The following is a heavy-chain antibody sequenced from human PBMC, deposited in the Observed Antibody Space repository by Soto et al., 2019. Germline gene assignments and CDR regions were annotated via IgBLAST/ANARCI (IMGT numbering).Heavy chain of an antibody. Sequence: PSETLSLTCAVYGGSFIGYYCTWIRQPPGKGLEWIGEINQSGSTNYNPSLKSRVTISVDMSKNQFSLKMSSVTAADTAVYYCARVVSSGRPNWFDPWGQGTLVTVSS. CDR3: ARVVSSGRPNWFDP. CDR2: INQSGST. CDR1: GGSFIGYY. J-gene: IGHJ5*02. V-gene: IGHV4-34*01. D-gene: IGHD6-19*01.